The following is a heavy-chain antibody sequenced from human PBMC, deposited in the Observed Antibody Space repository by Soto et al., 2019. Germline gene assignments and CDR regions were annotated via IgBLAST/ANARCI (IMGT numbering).Heavy chain of an antibody. V-gene: IGHV3-21*01. J-gene: IGHJ6*02. Sequence: GGSLRLSCVGSGFTFSTYSIGWVRQAPGKGLEWVSSISSRSDIYYADSVKGRFTISRDNAKNSVSLQMNSLRAEDTAVYYCAREYTAWPLAYGLDVWGQGTTVTVSS. D-gene: IGHD2-2*02. CDR3: AREYTAWPLAYGLDV. CDR2: ISSRSDI. CDR1: GFTFSTYS.